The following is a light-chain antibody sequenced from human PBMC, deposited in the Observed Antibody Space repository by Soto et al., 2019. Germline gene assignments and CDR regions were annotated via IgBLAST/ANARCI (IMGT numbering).Light chain of an antibody. CDR3: QQTYTGAN. J-gene: IGKJ5*01. V-gene: IGKV1-5*01. Sequence: DIQMTQSPSTLSASVGDRVTITCRASQSISSWLAWYQQKPGKAPKLLIYDVSSLERGVPSRFSGSGSGTDFTLTINSLQPEDFASYYCQQTYTGANFGQGTRLEIK. CDR2: DVS. CDR1: QSISSW.